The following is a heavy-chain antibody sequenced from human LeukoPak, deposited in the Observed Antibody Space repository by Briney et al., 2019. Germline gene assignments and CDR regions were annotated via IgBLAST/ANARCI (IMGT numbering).Heavy chain of an antibody. J-gene: IGHJ4*02. Sequence: GGSLGLSCAASGFTFSSYSMNWVRQAPGKGLEWVSSISSSSSYIYYADSVKGRFTISRDNAKNSLYLQMNSLRAEDTAVYYCARDRESSGWKAPVGYWGQGTLVTVSS. V-gene: IGHV3-21*01. D-gene: IGHD6-19*01. CDR2: ISSSSSYI. CDR1: GFTFSSYS. CDR3: ARDRESSGWKAPVGY.